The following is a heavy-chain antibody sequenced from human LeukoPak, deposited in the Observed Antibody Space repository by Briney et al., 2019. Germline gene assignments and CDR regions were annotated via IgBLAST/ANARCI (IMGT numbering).Heavy chain of an antibody. V-gene: IGHV4-4*07. CDR1: GDSLSSDY. D-gene: IGHD6-19*01. CDR3: ARERSSGWYPFDS. Sequence: SETLSLTCTVSGDSLSSDYWTWLRQPAGKGLEWIGRIYSSGSTTYNPSLQSRVTMSVDTSKNQFSLRLSSVTAADTAVYYCARERSSGWYPFDSWGQGTLVTVSS. CDR2: IYSSGST. J-gene: IGHJ4*02.